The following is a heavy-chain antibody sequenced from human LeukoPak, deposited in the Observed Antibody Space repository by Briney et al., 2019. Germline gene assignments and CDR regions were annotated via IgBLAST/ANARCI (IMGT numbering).Heavy chain of an antibody. CDR2: IYYSGST. V-gene: IGHV4-59*01. D-gene: IGHD5-12*01. CDR1: GGSISSYY. J-gene: IGHJ5*02. Sequence: SETLSLTCTVSGGSISSYYWSRIRQPPGKGLEWIGYIYYSGSTNYNPSLKSRVTISVDTSKNQFSLKLSSVTAADTAVCYCARSGVDIVANDWFDPWGQGTLVTVSS. CDR3: ARSGVDIVANDWFDP.